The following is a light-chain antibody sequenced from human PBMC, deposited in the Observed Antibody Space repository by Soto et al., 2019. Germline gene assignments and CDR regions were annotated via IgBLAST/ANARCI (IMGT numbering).Light chain of an antibody. Sequence: QSVLAQPPSASGPPGQRVTMSCSGKNSNVGIGYVYWYQQLPGSAPKLLIYKTNQRPSGVPDRFSGSKSGTSASLAISELRKEDEAEYYCAACDDGRHSYVLGPGTKVIVL. V-gene: IGLV1-47*01. CDR3: AACDDGRHSYV. J-gene: IGLJ1*01. CDR1: NSNVGIGY. CDR2: KTN.